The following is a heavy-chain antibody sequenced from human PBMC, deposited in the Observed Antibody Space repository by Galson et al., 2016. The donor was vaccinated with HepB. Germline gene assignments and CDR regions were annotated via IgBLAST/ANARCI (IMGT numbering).Heavy chain of an antibody. CDR3: ARDRHQYSSGWYVGGMDV. V-gene: IGHV1-18*01. CDR1: GYTFTSYG. Sequence: SVKVSCKASGYTFTSYGISWVRQAPGQGLEWMGWISAYNGNTNYAQKLQGRVTMTIDTSTSTAYMELRSLRSDDTAVYYCARDRHQYSSGWYVGGMDVWGQGTTVTVSS. D-gene: IGHD6-19*01. J-gene: IGHJ6*02. CDR2: ISAYNGNT.